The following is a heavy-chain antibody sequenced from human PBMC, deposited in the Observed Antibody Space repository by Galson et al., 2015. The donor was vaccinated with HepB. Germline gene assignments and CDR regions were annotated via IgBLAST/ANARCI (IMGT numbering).Heavy chain of an antibody. V-gene: IGHV3-23*01. CDR2: ISGSGGSK. CDR1: GFSFSDYY. Sequence: SLRLSCAASGFSFSDYYMSWVRQAPGKGLEWISGISGSGGSKYYADSVKGRFSISRDNSKNTLSLQMNSLRAEDTAVYYCAKIQRIEAAFSNCFDPWGQGTLVTVSS. CDR3: AKIQRIEAAFSNCFDP. D-gene: IGHD6-13*01. J-gene: IGHJ5*02.